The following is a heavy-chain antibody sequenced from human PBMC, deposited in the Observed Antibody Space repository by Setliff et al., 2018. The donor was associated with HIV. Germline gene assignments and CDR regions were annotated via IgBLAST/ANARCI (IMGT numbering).Heavy chain of an antibody. V-gene: IGHV1-18*01. CDR3: ARERPYCSGGSCYGLNYFDC. D-gene: IGHD2-15*01. CDR2: ISAYNGNT. J-gene: IGHJ4*02. CDR1: GYTFTSYG. Sequence: ASVKVSCKASGYTFTSYGISWVRQAPGQGLEWMGWISAYNGNTNYAQKLQGRVTMTTDTSTSTADMELRSLRSDDTAMYYCARERPYCSGGSCYGLNYFDCWGQGTLVTVSS.